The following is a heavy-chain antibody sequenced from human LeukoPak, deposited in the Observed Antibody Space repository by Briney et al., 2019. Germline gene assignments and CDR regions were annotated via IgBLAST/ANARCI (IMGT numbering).Heavy chain of an antibody. J-gene: IGHJ3*02. D-gene: IGHD5-12*01. V-gene: IGHV3-23*01. CDR1: GFTFSSYA. CDR2: ISGSGSST. Sequence: QSGGSLRLSCAASGFTFSSYAMSWVRQAPGKGLEWVSAISGSGSSTYYADSVKGRFTISRDNSKNTLYLQMNSLRAEDTAVYYCAKDIGDGYNLNAFDIWGQGTMVTVSS. CDR3: AKDIGDGYNLNAFDI.